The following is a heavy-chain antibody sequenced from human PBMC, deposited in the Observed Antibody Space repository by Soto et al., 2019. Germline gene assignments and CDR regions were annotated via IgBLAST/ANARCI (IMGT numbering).Heavy chain of an antibody. CDR2: IIPFFGTA. CDR1: GGTFRTFG. Sequence: ASVQVSCKASGGTFRTFGISWVRQAPGQGLEWMGGIIPFFGTARYSQKFEDRITITADESTNTVYMDLRSLTSEDTAIYYCAKSAPMDAGDKYYYDFWGQGALVTVSS. CDR3: AKSAPMDAGDKYYYDF. V-gene: IGHV1-69*13. D-gene: IGHD4-17*01. J-gene: IGHJ4*02.